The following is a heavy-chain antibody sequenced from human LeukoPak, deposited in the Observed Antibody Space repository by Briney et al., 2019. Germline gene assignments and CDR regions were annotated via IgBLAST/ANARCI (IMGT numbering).Heavy chain of an antibody. V-gene: IGHV3-23*01. D-gene: IGHD6-13*01. CDR2: ISGSGGST. CDR1: GFTFSSYA. CDR3: AKSDYSSSRPTFDY. J-gene: IGHJ4*02. Sequence: LAGGSLRLSCAASGFTFSSYAMSWVRQAPGKGLEWVSAISGSGGSTYYADSVKGRFTISRDNSKNTLYLQMNSLRAEDTAVYYCAKSDYSSSRPTFDYWGQGTLVTVSS.